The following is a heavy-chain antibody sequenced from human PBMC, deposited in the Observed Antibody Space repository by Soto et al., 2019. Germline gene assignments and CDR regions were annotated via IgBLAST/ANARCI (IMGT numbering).Heavy chain of an antibody. V-gene: IGHV4-59*01. CDR1: GGSIDYYY. D-gene: IGHD3-10*01. J-gene: IGHJ6*02. Sequence: TSETLSLTCTVSGGSIDYYYWNWIRQPPGKGLEWLGYISDRGSTRYNPSLRSRVTFSVDTSKNHFSLKLNSVTAADTAVYYCAGEGTAWFPSYGIDVWGQGTAVTVSS. CDR2: ISDRGST. CDR3: AGEGTAWFPSYGIDV.